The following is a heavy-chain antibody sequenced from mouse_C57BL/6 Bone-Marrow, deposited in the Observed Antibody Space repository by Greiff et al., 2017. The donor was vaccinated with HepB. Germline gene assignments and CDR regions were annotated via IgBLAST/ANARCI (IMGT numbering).Heavy chain of an antibody. J-gene: IGHJ4*01. CDR2: IDPANGNT. V-gene: IGHV14-3*01. D-gene: IGHD2-4*01. Sequence: EVQLAASVAELVRPGASVNLSCPASGFNINNTFMHWVMLSPDQGLEWIGRIDPANGNTKYAPKFQGKSTITADTSSNTAYLQLSSLTSEDTAIYYCARGRLRHAMDYWGQGTSVTVSS. CDR3: ARGRLRHAMDY. CDR1: GFNINNTF.